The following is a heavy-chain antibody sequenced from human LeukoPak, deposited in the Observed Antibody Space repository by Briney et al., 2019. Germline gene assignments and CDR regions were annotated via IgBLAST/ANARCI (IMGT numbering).Heavy chain of an antibody. Sequence: PSETLSLTCAVYGGSFSGYYWNWIRQSPGKGLEWIGEINHSGSTNSNPSLKSRVTILGDTSKNQFSLKLSSVTVADTAMYYCARHYLGGNYPDYFNHWGQGTLVTVSS. CDR1: GGSFSGYY. CDR3: ARHYLGGNYPDYFNH. J-gene: IGHJ4*02. V-gene: IGHV4-34*01. D-gene: IGHD1-26*01. CDR2: INHSGST.